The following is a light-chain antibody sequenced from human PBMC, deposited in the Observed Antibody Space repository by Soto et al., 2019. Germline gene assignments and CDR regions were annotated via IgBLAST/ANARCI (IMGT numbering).Light chain of an antibody. V-gene: IGKV4-1*01. J-gene: IGKJ2*01. CDR3: QQYYITPST. CDR2: WAS. CDR1: QSVLYSSNIKNY. Sequence: DIVMNQSPDSLAVSLGERATINYKSSQSVLYSSNIKNYLAWYQQKPGQPPKLPISWASTRESGVPDRFSGSGYGTDFTLTISSLNAEDVAVYYWQQYYITPSTFGQGNKLEIQ.